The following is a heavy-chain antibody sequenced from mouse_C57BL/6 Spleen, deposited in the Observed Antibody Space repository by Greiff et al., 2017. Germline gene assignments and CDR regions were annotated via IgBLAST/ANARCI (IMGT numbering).Heavy chain of an antibody. CDR2: IRNKANGYTT. J-gene: IGHJ4*01. CDR3: ARYGELRGYYAMDY. V-gene: IGHV7-3*01. Sequence: EVMLVESGGGLVQPGGSLLPSCASAGFPFTYYYIIFFRQPPGKALEWLGFIRNKANGYTTEYSASVKGRFTISRDNSQSILYLQMNALRAQDSATYYFARYGELRGYYAMDYWGQGTSVTFSS. D-gene: IGHD1-1*01. CDR1: GFPFTYYY.